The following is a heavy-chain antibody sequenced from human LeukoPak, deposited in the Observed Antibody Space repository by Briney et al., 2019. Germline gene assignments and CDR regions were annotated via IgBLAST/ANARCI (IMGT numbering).Heavy chain of an antibody. V-gene: IGHV3-23*01. Sequence: GGSLRPSRAASGFTFSSYTKRWVRQAPREGLEGVSANTGSGFTTYYADSVKGRFTISRDNSKNMLYLQMNSLRAEDMALYYCAREASSSNPDYWGQGTPVTVSS. D-gene: IGHD6-13*01. CDR1: GFTFSSYT. CDR3: AREASSSNPDY. J-gene: IGHJ4*02. CDR2: NTGSGFTT.